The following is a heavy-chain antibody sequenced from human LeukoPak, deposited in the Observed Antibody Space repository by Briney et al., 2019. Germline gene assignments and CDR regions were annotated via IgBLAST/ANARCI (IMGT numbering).Heavy chain of an antibody. CDR1: GGSISSGDYY. J-gene: IGHJ6*02. CDR2: IYYSGST. Sequence: SETLSLTCTVSGGSISSGDYYWSWIRQPPGKGLEWIGYIYYSGSTYYNPSLKSRVTISVDTSKNQFSLKLSSVTAADTAVYYCARTRPSDGMDVWGQGTTVTVSS. V-gene: IGHV4-30-4*01. CDR3: ARTRPSDGMDV.